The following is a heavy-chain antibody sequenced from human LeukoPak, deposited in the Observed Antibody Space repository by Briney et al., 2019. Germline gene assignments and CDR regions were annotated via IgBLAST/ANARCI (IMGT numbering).Heavy chain of an antibody. CDR1: GGSISSSSYY. J-gene: IGHJ6*03. V-gene: IGHV4-39*07. Sequence: PSETLSLTCTVSGGSISSSSYYWGWIRQPPGKGLEWIGSIYYSGSTYYNPSLKSRVTISVDTSKNQFSLKLSSVTAADTAVYYCARGCSYHDILTGYYTGYYYYYMDVWGKGTTVTVSS. D-gene: IGHD3-9*01. CDR3: ARGCSYHDILTGYYTGYYYYYMDV. CDR2: IYYSGST.